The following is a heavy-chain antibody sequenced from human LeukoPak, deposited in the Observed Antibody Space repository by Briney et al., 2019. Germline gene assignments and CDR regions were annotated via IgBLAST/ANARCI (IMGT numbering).Heavy chain of an antibody. CDR1: GFTFSIYA. V-gene: IGHV3-23*01. D-gene: IGHD2-8*02. CDR3: AKRTGFYYYYGMDV. CDR2: ISGSGGST. J-gene: IGHJ6*02. Sequence: GGSLRLSCAASGFTFSIYAMSWVRQAPGKGLEWVSAISGSGGSTYYADSVKGRFTICRDNSKNTLYLQMSSLRAEDTAVYYCAKRTGFYYYYGMDVWGQGTTVTVSS.